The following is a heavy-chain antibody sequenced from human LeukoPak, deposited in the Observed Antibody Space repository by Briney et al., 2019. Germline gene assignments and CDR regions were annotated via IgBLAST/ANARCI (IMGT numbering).Heavy chain of an antibody. CDR3: AREYIVGGTPYFYYVDV. D-gene: IGHD1-26*01. CDR2: VFTSGIT. V-gene: IGHV4-4*07. J-gene: IGHJ6*03. CDR1: GGSIGGYS. Sequence: PSETLSLTCTVSGGSIGGYSWTWIRQSTGKGLEWIGRVFTSGITAYNPSLNSRVTMSVDTSDKHFSLNLTSVTVADTAVYYCAREYIVGGTPYFYYVDVWGKGTTVTVPS.